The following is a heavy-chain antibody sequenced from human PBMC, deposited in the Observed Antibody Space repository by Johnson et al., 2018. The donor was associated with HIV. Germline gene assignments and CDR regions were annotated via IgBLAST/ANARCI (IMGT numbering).Heavy chain of an antibody. CDR2: ISDDGSNE. D-gene: IGHD3-10*01. CDR1: GFTFSSYA. J-gene: IGHJ3*01. Sequence: VQLVESGGGVVQPGRSLRLSRAASGFTFSSYAMHWVRQAPGKGLDWVAVISDDGSNEYYADSVKGRFTISGDTSKNTLHLEMNSLRAEDTAVYYCAKEMYYFNSGNHFDAFHVWGQGTLVTVSS. V-gene: IGHV3-30*14. CDR3: AKEMYYFNSGNHFDAFHV.